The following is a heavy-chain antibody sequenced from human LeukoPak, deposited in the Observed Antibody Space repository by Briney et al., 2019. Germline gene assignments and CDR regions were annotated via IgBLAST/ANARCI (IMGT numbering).Heavy chain of an antibody. CDR2: IYTSGST. V-gene: IGHV4-4*07. J-gene: IGHJ6*03. CDR1: GGSISSYY. CDR3: AWILVVTATRGGQGDYYYYMDV. Sequence: SETLSLTCTVSGGSISSYYWSWIRQPAGKGLEWIGRIYTSGSTNYNPSLKSRVTMSVDTSKNQFSLKLSSVTAADTAVYYCAWILVVTATRGGQGDYYYYMDVWGQGTTVTVSS. D-gene: IGHD2-21*02.